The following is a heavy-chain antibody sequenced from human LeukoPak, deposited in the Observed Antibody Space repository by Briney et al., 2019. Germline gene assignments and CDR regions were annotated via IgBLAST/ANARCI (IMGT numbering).Heavy chain of an antibody. CDR3: ARGGVAAKYYFDY. D-gene: IGHD3-10*01. V-gene: IGHV4-59*01. CDR1: GGSISSYY. Sequence: SETLSLTCTVSGGSISSYYWSWIRQPPGKGLEWIGYIYYSGSTNYSPSLKSRVSLSVDTSKNQFSLRLSSVTAADTAVYYCARGGVAAKYYFDYWGQGTLVTVSS. CDR2: IYYSGST. J-gene: IGHJ4*02.